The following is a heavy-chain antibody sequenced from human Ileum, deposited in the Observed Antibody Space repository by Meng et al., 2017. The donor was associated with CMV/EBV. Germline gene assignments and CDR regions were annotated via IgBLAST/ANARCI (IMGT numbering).Heavy chain of an antibody. V-gene: IGHV1-2*02. CDR1: GYTFTGYF. CDR3: ASLSGGDFEY. J-gene: IGHJ4*02. CDR2: INPNSGAT. Sequence: QAQLVQSGAEVKKPGASVQVSCKASGYTFTGYFMFWVRQAPGQGLEWMGSINPNSGATNFAQNFQGRVTMTRDTSINTAYMELNRLRSDDTAVYYCASLSGGDFEYWGQGTLVTVSS. D-gene: IGHD1-26*01.